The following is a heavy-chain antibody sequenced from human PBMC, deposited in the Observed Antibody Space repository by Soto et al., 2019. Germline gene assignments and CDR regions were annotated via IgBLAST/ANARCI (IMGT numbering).Heavy chain of an antibody. Sequence: GGSLRLSCAASGFTFSSYSMNWVRQAPGKGLEWVSSISSSSSYIYYADSVKGRFTISRDNAKNSLYLQMNSLRAEDTAVYYCARDQPGYSYGYGLGYWGQGTMVTVSS. CDR3: ARDQPGYSYGYGLGY. CDR2: ISSSSSYI. D-gene: IGHD5-18*01. J-gene: IGHJ4*03. V-gene: IGHV3-21*01. CDR1: GFTFSSYS.